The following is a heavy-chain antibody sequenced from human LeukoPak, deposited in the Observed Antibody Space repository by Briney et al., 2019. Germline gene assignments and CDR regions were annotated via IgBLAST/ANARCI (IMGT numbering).Heavy chain of an antibody. J-gene: IGHJ4*02. CDR2: IIPIFGTA. D-gene: IGHD1-26*01. CDR3: ARDYKSGSFHFDY. V-gene: IGHV1-69*05. CDR1: GGTFSSYG. Sequence: SVKVSCKASGGTFSSYGISWVRQAPGQGLEWMGRIIPIFGTANYAQKFQGRVTITTDESTSTAYMELSSLRSEDTAVYYCARDYKSGSFHFDYWGQGTLVTVSS.